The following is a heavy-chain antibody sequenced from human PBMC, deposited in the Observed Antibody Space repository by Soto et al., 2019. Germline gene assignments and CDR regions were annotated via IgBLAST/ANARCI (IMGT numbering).Heavy chain of an antibody. CDR3: NTYDTLTGYPSDY. CDR1: GFTFSNAW. CDR2: IKSKTDGGTT. Sequence: VGSLRLSCAASGFTFSNAWMSWVLQAPGKWLEWVGRIKSKTDGGTTDYAAPVKGRFTISREDSKNTLYLQMNSLKTEDTAVYYCNTYDTLTGYPSDYWGQGTLVNVSS. D-gene: IGHD3-9*01. J-gene: IGHJ4*02. V-gene: IGHV3-15*01.